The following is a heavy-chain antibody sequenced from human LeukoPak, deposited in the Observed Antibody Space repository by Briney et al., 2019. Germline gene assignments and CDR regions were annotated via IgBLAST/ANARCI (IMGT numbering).Heavy chain of an antibody. D-gene: IGHD2-21*02. V-gene: IGHV1-2*02. CDR2: INPNSGGT. J-gene: IGHJ4*02. Sequence: ASVKVSCKASGYTFTGYYMHWVRQAPGQGLEWMGWINPNSGGTNYAQKFQGRVTMTRDTSISTAYMELSRLRSDDTAVYYCAREPQHIVVVTANRPFDYWGQGTLVTVPS. CDR3: AREPQHIVVVTANRPFDY. CDR1: GYTFTGYY.